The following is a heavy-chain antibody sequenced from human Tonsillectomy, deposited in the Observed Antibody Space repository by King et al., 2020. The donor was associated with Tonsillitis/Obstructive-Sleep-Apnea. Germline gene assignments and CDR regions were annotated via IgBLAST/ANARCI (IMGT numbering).Heavy chain of an antibody. Sequence: VQLVESGGGVVQPGRSLRLSCAASGFTFSSYAMHWVRQAPGKGLEWVAVISYDGSNKYYADSVKGRFTISRDNSKNTLYLQMNSLRAEDTAVYYCAGGPPGPSAEHGSWNDWGMDVWGQGTTVTVSS. D-gene: IGHD3-10*01. V-gene: IGHV3-30*04. CDR3: AGGPPGPSAEHGSWNDWGMDV. CDR2: ISYDGSNK. CDR1: GFTFSSYA. J-gene: IGHJ6*02.